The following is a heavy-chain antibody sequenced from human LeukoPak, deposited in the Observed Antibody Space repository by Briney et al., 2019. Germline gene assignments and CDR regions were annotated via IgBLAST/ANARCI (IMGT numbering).Heavy chain of an antibody. CDR2: IYYSGST. Sequence: PSETLSLTCTVSGGSISSYYLSWIRQPPGKGLEWIGYIYYSGSTNYNPSLKSRVTISVDTSKNQFSLKLSSVTAADTAVYYCARASLRGLWVDYWGQGTLVTVSS. V-gene: IGHV4-59*01. CDR1: GGSISSYY. J-gene: IGHJ4*02. CDR3: ARASLRGLWVDY. D-gene: IGHD3-10*01.